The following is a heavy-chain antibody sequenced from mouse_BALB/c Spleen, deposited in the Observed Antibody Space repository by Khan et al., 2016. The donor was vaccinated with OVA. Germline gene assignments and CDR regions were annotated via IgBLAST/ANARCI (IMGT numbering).Heavy chain of an antibody. V-gene: IGHV3-2*02. Sequence: VQLKESGPGLVKPSQSLSLTCTVTGYSITSGYAWNWIRQFPGNKLEWMGYISYSGGTSYNPSLKSRISITRDTSKNQFFLQLNSVTTEDTATYYCERGNYYGYYFDYWGQGTTLTVSS. CDR3: ERGNYYGYYFDY. CDR2: ISYSGGT. D-gene: IGHD1-1*01. CDR1: GYSITSGYA. J-gene: IGHJ2*01.